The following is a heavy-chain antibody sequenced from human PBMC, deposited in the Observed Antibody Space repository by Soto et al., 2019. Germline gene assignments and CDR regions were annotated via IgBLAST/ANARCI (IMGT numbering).Heavy chain of an antibody. J-gene: IGHJ5*01. D-gene: IGHD3-3*01. CDR1: GGSFSGHS. V-gene: IGHV4-34*01. CDR2: INHSGRV. CDR3: STRAYDADGYYRFDP. Sequence: SETLSLTCTVSGGSFSGHSRTWIRQSPGKGLEWIGDINHSGRVNYSPSLKSRVTISLDTSTNQLSQTLRPVTAADTAMYYCSTRAYDADGYYRFDPWGQGTLVPVSS.